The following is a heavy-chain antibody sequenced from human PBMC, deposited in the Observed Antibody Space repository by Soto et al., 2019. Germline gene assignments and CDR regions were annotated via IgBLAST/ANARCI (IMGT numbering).Heavy chain of an antibody. CDR2: INMDGSST. D-gene: IGHD2-2*01. Sequence: EVQLVESGGGLVQPGGSLRLSCAASGFTFSGDWMHWVRQAAGQGLVWVSRINMDGSSTNYADSVKGRFTISRDNAKNTLYLQMNSLRVDDTAVYYCARGPRGLYHHDYWGQGALVTVSS. CDR3: ARGPRGLYHHDY. CDR1: GFTFSGDW. J-gene: IGHJ4*02. V-gene: IGHV3-74*01.